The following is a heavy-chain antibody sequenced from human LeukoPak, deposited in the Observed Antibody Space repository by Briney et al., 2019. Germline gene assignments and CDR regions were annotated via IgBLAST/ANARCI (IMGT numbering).Heavy chain of an antibody. CDR1: GGSISSYY. CDR3: ARGYGDYVDAFDI. D-gene: IGHD4-17*01. J-gene: IGHJ3*02. V-gene: IGHV4-59*01. CDR2: IYYSGST. Sequence: SETLSLTCTVSGGSISSYYWSWIRQPPGKGLEWIGYIYYSGSTNYNPSLKSRVTILVDTSKNQFSLKLSSVTAADTAVYFCARGYGDYVDAFDIWGQGTMVTVSS.